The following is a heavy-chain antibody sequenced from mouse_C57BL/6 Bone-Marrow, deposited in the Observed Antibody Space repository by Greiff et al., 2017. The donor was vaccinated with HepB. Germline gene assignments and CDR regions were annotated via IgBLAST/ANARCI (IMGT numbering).Heavy chain of an antibody. Sequence: VQLQQPGAELVKPGASVKLSCKASGYTFTSYWMQWVKQRPGQGLEWIGEIDPSDSYTNYNQKFKGKATLTVDTSSSTAYMQLSSLTSEDSAVYYCAREIYDGYPFAYWGQGTLVTVSA. CDR1: GYTFTSYW. V-gene: IGHV1-50*01. D-gene: IGHD2-3*01. CDR3: AREIYDGYPFAY. CDR2: IDPSDSYT. J-gene: IGHJ3*01.